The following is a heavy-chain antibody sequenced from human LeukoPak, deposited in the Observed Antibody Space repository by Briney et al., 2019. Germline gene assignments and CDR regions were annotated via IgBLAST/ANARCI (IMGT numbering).Heavy chain of an antibody. J-gene: IGHJ5*02. V-gene: IGHV1-2*02. CDR3: ARAITMIVVVITKAWFDP. Sequence: GASVKVSCKASGYTFTGYYIHWVRQAPGQGLEWMGWINPNSGGTNYAQKFQGRVTMTRDTSISTACMELSRLRSDDTAVYYCARAITMIVVVITKAWFDPWGQGTLVTVSS. CDR2: INPNSGGT. D-gene: IGHD3-22*01. CDR1: GYTFTGYY.